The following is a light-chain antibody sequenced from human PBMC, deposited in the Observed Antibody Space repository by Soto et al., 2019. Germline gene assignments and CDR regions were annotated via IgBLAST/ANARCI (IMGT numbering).Light chain of an antibody. J-gene: IGKJ2*01. CDR3: MQALQTPQFYT. CDR1: QSLLHSNGYNY. CDR2: LGS. V-gene: IGKV2-28*01. Sequence: DIVMTQSPLSLPVTPGEPASISCRSSQSLLHSNGYNYLDWYLQKPGQSPQLLSYLGSNRASGVPDRLSGSGSGTDFTLKISRVEAEDVGVYCCMQALQTPQFYTFGQGTKLEIK.